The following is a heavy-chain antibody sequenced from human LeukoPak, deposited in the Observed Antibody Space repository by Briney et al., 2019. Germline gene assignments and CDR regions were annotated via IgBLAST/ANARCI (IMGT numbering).Heavy chain of an antibody. CDR1: GGSISSSSYY. CDR3: ARDRVQYFDY. V-gene: IGHV4-39*07. D-gene: IGHD5/OR15-5a*01. CDR2: IYYSGST. J-gene: IGHJ4*02. Sequence: PSETLSLTCTVSGGSISSSSYYWGWIRQPPGKGLEWIGSIYYSGSTYYNPSLKSRVTISVVTSKNQFSLKLSSVTAEDTAVYYCARDRVQYFDYWGQGTLSPSPQ.